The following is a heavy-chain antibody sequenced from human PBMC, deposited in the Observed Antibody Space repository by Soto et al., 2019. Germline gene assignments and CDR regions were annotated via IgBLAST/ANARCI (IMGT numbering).Heavy chain of an antibody. J-gene: IGHJ5*02. CDR3: ARGLTSYCSGGSCYDNWFDP. V-gene: IGHV4-31*03. D-gene: IGHD2-15*01. Sequence: TSETLSLTCTVSGGSISSGGYYWSWIRQHPGKGLEWIGYIYYSGSTYYNPSLKSRVTISVDTSKNQFSLKLSSVTAADTAVYYCARGLTSYCSGGSCYDNWFDPWGQGTLVTVSS. CDR2: IYYSGST. CDR1: GGSISSGGYY.